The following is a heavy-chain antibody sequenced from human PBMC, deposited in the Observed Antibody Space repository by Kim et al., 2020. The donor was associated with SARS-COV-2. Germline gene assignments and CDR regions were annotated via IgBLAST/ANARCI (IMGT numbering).Heavy chain of an antibody. V-gene: IGHV4-39*01. CDR1: GGSISSSSYY. Sequence: SETLSLTCTVSGGSISSSSYYWGWIRQPPGKGLEWIGSVYYSGSTYYTPSLKSRVTISVDTSKNQFSLKLSSVTAADTAVYYCARVDYGGGFDYWGQGTLVTVSS. CDR3: ARVDYGGGFDY. CDR2: VYYSGST. D-gene: IGHD4-17*01. J-gene: IGHJ4*02.